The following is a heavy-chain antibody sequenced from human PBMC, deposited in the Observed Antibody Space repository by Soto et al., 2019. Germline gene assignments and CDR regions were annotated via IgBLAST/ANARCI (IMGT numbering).Heavy chain of an antibody. CDR2: IYNNGNT. Sequence: SETLSLTCNVSCGSVSSVKYFWSWIRQPPGKGLEWIAYIYNNGNTNYNPSLKSRATISVDTSKNQCSLKLTSVTAADSAVYFCARTVMPVGNLAAFDHWGQGVLVTVSS. D-gene: IGHD7-27*01. V-gene: IGHV4-61*01. J-gene: IGHJ4*02. CDR3: ARTVMPVGNLAAFDH. CDR1: CGSVSSVKYF.